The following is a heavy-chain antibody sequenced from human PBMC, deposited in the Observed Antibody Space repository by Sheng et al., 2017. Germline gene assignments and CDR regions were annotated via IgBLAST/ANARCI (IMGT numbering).Heavy chain of an antibody. CDR1: GGSFSGYY. Sequence: QVQLQQWGAGLLKPSETLSLTCAVYGGSFSGYYWSWIRQPPGKGLEWIGEINHSGSTNYNPSLKSRVTISVDTSKNQFSLKLSSVTAADTAVYYCARAPRYDYVWGSYRFFDYWAEEPWSPSPQ. CDR2: INHSGST. J-gene: IGHJ4*01. D-gene: IGHD3-16*02. V-gene: IGHV4-34*01. CDR3: ARAPRYDYVWGSYRFFDY.